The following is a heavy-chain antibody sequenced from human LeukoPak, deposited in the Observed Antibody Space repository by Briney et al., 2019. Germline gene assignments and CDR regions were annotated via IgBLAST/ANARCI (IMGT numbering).Heavy chain of an antibody. V-gene: IGHV3-21*01. D-gene: IGHD2-21*02. J-gene: IGHJ4*02. CDR2: INSCSTSM. Sequence: GGSLRLSCAASGFTFNSFTMSWVRQAPGKGLEWVSSINSCSTSMYYADSVKGRFTVSRDNTKNSLYLQMNSLRGEDTAVYFCAKESGDCGADCLALNDYWGQGTLVTVSS. CDR1: GFTFNSFT. CDR3: AKESGDCGADCLALNDY.